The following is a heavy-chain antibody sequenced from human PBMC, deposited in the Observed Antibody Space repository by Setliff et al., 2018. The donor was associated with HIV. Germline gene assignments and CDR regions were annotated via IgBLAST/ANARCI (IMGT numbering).Heavy chain of an antibody. CDR1: GGSISSGTYY. J-gene: IGHJ5*01. D-gene: IGHD3-22*01. CDR2: IYTDGST. Sequence: SETLSLTCTVPGGSISSGTYYWSWIRQPAGKGLEWIGHIYTDGSTNFNPSLRSRVTISADTPKNQLSLKLTSVTAADTAVYYCAMLDTSDYFRNNWFDSWGQGTLVTVS. CDR3: AMLDTSDYFRNNWFDS. V-gene: IGHV4-61*09.